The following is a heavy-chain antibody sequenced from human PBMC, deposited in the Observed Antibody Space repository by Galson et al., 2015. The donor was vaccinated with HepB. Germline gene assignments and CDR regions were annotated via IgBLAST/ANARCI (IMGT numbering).Heavy chain of an antibody. V-gene: IGHV3-30*18. CDR1: GLTFSSYG. D-gene: IGHD3/OR15-3a*01. CDR2: ISYDGGTK. J-gene: IGHJ4*02. Sequence: SLRLSCAASGLTFSSYGMHWVRQAPGKGLEWVTVISYDGGTKYYADSVKGRFTISRDNSKNTVYLHMNSLRAEDTAVYYCAKANDFWTAFSGDYWGQGTLVTVSS. CDR3: AKANDFWTAFSGDY.